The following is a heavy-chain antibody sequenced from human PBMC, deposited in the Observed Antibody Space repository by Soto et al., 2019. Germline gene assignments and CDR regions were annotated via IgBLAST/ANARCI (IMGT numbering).Heavy chain of an antibody. V-gene: IGHV4-61*01. CDR3: ASATFVVVVSGYYYFDS. CDR1: GGSVSSGTYY. D-gene: IGHD2-15*01. CDR2: TYHSGST. J-gene: IGHJ4*02. Sequence: PSETLSLTCTVSGGSVSSGTYYWSWIRQPPGKGLEWVGYTYHSGSTNYNPSLKSRVTISVDTSRNQFSLKLTSVTAADTAVYYCASATFVVVVSGYYYFDSWGQGTLVTFSS.